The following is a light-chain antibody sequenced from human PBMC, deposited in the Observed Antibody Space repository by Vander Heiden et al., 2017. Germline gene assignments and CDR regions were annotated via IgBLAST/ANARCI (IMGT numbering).Light chain of an antibody. CDR3: QAWNSSTGV. J-gene: IGLJ1*01. CDR1: KLGDKY. CDR2: QYS. V-gene: IGLV3-1*01. Sequence: SYELTQPPSVSVSPGQTASITCSGDKLGDKYACCYQQKPGQSPGRVSYQYSKRPSGIPERFSGSNSATKATMTISGTQAMQEADDYCQAWNSSTGVFGTGTKVTVL.